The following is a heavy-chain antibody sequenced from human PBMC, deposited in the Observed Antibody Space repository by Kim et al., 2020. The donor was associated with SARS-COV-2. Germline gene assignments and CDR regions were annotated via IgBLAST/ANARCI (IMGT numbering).Heavy chain of an antibody. D-gene: IGHD2-2*01. CDR3: ARGHVGVVPAPILGLGPFYYYYNMDV. V-gene: IGHV4-34*01. CDR1: GGSLSGYS. CDR2: NNHSGGT. J-gene: IGHJ6*03. Sequence: SETLSLTCVVYGGSLSGYSWNWIRQPPRKGLEGIGENNHSGGTKSSPSLKSRGTMSIDTSKSQFSLRLTSVTAADSAVYFCARGHVGVVPAPILGLGPFYYYYNMDVWGRGATVTVSS.